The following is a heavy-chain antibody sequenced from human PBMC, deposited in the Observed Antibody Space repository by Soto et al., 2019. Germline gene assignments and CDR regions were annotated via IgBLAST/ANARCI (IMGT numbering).Heavy chain of an antibody. D-gene: IGHD4-4*01. Sequence: EVHLSESGGGVVQPGGSLRLSCVVSGFTFSDYAMDWVRQAPGKGLEWVSEISATGGTTNYADSVKGRYTISRDNSNNTLYIQLTNLRAEDTAMCACAKASIAWDGSKNYYCDSGGQGALVPVSS. CDR2: ISATGGTT. J-gene: IGHJ4*02. V-gene: IGHV3-23*01. CDR1: GFTFSDYA. CDR3: AKASIAWDGSKNYYCDS.